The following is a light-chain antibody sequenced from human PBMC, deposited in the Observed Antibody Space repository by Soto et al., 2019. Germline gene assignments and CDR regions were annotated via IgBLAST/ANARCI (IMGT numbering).Light chain of an antibody. Sequence: DIQMTQSPSSLSASVGDRVTITCRASQSISSYLNWYQQKPGKAPKFLFYAASSLESGFPSRFSGSGSGTNLTLTFLCLQLEDLATDASHHSYSTPPSSGQGTKLAT. CDR3: HHSYSTPPS. V-gene: IGKV1-39*01. J-gene: IGKJ2*01. CDR2: AAS. CDR1: QSISSY.